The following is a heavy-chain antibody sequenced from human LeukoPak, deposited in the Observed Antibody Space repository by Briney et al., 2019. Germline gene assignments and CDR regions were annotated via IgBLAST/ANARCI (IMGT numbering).Heavy chain of an antibody. Sequence: SGTLSLTCAVSGGSISSSKWWSWVRQPPGKGLEWIGEISRSGDTNYRPSLKSRVTISVDTSKNQFSLKLNSVTAADTAVYFCARRAYSAAYWKHFDYWGQGTLVTVSS. J-gene: IGHJ4*02. V-gene: IGHV4-4*02. CDR1: GGSISSSKW. D-gene: IGHD1-1*01. CDR3: ARRAYSAAYWKHFDY. CDR2: ISRSGDT.